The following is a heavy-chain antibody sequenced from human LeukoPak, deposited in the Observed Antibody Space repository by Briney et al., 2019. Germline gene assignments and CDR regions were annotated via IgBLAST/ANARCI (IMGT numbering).Heavy chain of an antibody. Sequence: GASVKVSCKASGGTFSSDAISWVRQAPVQGLEWMGGVIPIFGTAKYAQKLQGRVTITADESTSTAYMELSSLRSEDTAVYYCASSVDTAMEWYYFDYWGQGTLVTVSS. CDR1: GGTFSSDA. V-gene: IGHV1-69*13. J-gene: IGHJ4*02. D-gene: IGHD5-18*01. CDR2: VIPIFGTA. CDR3: ASSVDTAMEWYYFDY.